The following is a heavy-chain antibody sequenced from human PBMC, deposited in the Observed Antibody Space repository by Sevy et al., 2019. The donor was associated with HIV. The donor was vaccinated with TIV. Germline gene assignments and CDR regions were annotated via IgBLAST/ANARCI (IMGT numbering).Heavy chain of an antibody. D-gene: IGHD2-2*01. CDR2: IKKDGGEK. CDR1: GFTFSSYW. CDR3: ARDCGSTTCLWGMDV. Sequence: GGSLRLSCAASGFTFSSYWMRWVRQAPGKGLEWVANIKKDGGEKYYVDSVKGRFTISRDNAKNPLCLQMNSLRAEDTAVYFCARDCGSTTCLWGMDVLGQGTTVTVSS. V-gene: IGHV3-7*03. J-gene: IGHJ6*02.